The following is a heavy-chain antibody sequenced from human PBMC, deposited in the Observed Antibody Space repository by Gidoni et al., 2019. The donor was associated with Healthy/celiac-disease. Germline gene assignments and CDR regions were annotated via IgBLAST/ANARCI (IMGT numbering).Heavy chain of an antibody. D-gene: IGHD5-18*01. J-gene: IGHJ4*02. V-gene: IGHV3-21*01. CDR1: GFTFSSYS. CDR2: ISSSSSYI. CDR3: ARDRGYSYGYVGY. Sequence: EVQLVESGGGLVKPGGSLRLSCAASGFTFSSYSMNWVRQAPGKGLEWVSSISSSSSYIYYADSVKGRFTISRDNAKNSLYLQMNSLRAEDTAVYYCARDRGYSYGYVGYWGQGTLVTVSS.